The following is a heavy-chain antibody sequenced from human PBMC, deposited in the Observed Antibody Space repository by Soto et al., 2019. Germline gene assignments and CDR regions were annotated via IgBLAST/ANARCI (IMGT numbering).Heavy chain of an antibody. CDR1: GFTFSSYA. V-gene: IGHV3-23*01. D-gene: IGHD3-22*01. J-gene: IGHJ5*02. CDR2: ISGSGGST. CDR3: AKDLGLTMIVVVITAPLDP. Sequence: PGGSLRLSCAASGFTFSSYAMSWVRQAPGKGLEWVSSISGSGGSTYYADSVKGRFTISRDNSKNTLYMQMNSLRAEDTAVYYCAKDLGLTMIVVVITAPLDPWGQGTLVNVSS.